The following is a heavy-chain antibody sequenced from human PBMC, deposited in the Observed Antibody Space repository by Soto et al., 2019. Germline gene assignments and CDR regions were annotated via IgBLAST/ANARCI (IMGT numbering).Heavy chain of an antibody. J-gene: IGHJ4*02. CDR1: GFTFSSYS. Sequence: PGGSLRLSCAASGFTFSSYSMNWVRQAPGKGLEWVSSISSSSSSYIYYADSVRGRFTISRDNAKNSLYLQMNSLRAEDTAVYYCARDKHSSSWHDYWGQGTLVTVSS. CDR2: ISSSSSSYI. V-gene: IGHV3-21*01. D-gene: IGHD6-13*01. CDR3: ARDKHSSSWHDY.